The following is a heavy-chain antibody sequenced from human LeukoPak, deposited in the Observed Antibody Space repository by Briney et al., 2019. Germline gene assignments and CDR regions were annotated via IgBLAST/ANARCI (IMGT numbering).Heavy chain of an antibody. V-gene: IGHV3-23*01. D-gene: IGHD5-18*01. CDR3: ARDLGYSYGYRTGGDY. J-gene: IGHJ4*02. CDR1: GFTFSSYA. Sequence: GGSLRLSCAASGFTFSSYAMSWVRQAPGKGLEWVSAISGSGGSTYYADSVKGRFTISRDNAKNSLYLQMNSLRAEDTAVYYCARDLGYSYGYRTGGDYWGQGTLVTVSS. CDR2: ISGSGGST.